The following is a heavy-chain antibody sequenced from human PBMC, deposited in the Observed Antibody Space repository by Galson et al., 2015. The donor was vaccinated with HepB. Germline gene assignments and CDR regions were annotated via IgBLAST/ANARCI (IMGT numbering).Heavy chain of an antibody. CDR1: GFTFSSYW. D-gene: IGHD5-24*01. CDR2: INQDGSEK. J-gene: IGHJ4*02. Sequence: SLRLSCAASGFTFSSYWMTWVRQAPGKGLEWVANINQDGSEKYYVDSVKGRFTISRDNARNSLYLQMNSLRAEDTAVYYCSRNQINFDYWGQGTLVTVSS. CDR3: SRNQINFDY. V-gene: IGHV3-7*03.